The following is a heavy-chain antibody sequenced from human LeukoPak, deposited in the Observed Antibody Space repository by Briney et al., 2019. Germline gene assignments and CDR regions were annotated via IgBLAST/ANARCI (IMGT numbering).Heavy chain of an antibody. D-gene: IGHD6-19*01. Sequence: TLSLTCGVSGGSVTSTNWWTWVRQPPGKALEWLALIYWDDDKRYSPSLKSRVTITKDTSKNQVVLTMTNMDPVDTATYYCSRTRRGQIGWTNDYWGQGTLVTVSS. CDR2: IYWDDDK. CDR1: GGSVTSTNW. J-gene: IGHJ4*02. V-gene: IGHV2-5*08. CDR3: SRTRRGQIGWTNDY.